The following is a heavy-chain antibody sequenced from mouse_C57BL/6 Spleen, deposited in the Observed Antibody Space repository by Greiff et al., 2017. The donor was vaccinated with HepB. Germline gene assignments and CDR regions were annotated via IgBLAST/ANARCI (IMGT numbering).Heavy chain of an antibody. CDR2: IHPNSGST. D-gene: IGHD2-4*01. Sequence: VQLQQPGAELVKPGASVKLSCKASGYTFTSYWMHWVKQRPGQGLEWIGMIHPNSGSTNYNEKFKSKATLTVDKSSSTAYMQLSSLTSEDSAVYYCANYDYDGYYFDYWGQGTTLTVSS. V-gene: IGHV1-64*01. CDR3: ANYDYDGYYFDY. J-gene: IGHJ2*01. CDR1: GYTFTSYW.